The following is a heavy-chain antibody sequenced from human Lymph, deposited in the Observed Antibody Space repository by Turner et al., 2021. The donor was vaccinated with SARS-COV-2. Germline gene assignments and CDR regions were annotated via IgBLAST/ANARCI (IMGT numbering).Heavy chain of an antibody. CDR2: ISGDGGST. Sequence: EVQLVESGGGVVPPGGSLRLSFSASGFTFDDYAMHWVRQAPGKGLEWVSLISGDGGSTYYADSVKGRFTISRDDSKNSLYLQINSLRTEDTALYYCAKEGLSGRRLQFVPYFAYWGQGTLVSVSS. CDR3: AKEGLSGRRLQFVPYFAY. V-gene: IGHV3-43*02. J-gene: IGHJ4*02. CDR1: GFTFDDYA. D-gene: IGHD5-12*01.